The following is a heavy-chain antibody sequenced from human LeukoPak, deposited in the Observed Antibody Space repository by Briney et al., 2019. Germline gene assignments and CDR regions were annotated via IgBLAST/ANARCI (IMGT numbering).Heavy chain of an antibody. J-gene: IGHJ6*02. CDR1: GDRVSSNSAA. CDR3: ARDIVVVVAATLYYYYGMDV. D-gene: IGHD2-15*01. CDR2: TYYRSKWYN. V-gene: IGHV6-1*01. Sequence: SQTLSLTCAISGDRVSSNSAAWNWIRQSPSRGLEWLGRTYYRSKWYNDYAVSVKSRITINPDTSKNQFSLQLNSVTPEDTAVYYCARDIVVVVAATLYYYYGMDVWGQGTTVTVSS.